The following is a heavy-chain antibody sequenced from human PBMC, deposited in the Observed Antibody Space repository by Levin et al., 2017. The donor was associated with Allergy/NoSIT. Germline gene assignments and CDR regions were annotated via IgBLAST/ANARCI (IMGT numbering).Heavy chain of an antibody. Sequence: GESLKISCAASGFTFSSYAMSWVRQAPGKGLEWVSAISGSGGSTYYADSVKGRFTISRDNSKNTLYLQMNSLRAEDTAVYYCAKFSSSPIINDYWGQGTLVTVSS. V-gene: IGHV3-23*01. J-gene: IGHJ4*02. CDR2: ISGSGGST. D-gene: IGHD3-10*01. CDR3: AKFSSSPIINDY. CDR1: GFTFSSYA.